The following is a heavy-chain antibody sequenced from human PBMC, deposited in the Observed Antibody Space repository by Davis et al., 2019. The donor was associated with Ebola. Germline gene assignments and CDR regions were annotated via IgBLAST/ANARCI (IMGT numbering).Heavy chain of an antibody. Sequence: GESLKISCAASGFTFSSYWMSWVRQAPGKGLEWVANIKQDGSEKYYVDSVKGRFTISRDNAKNSLYLQMNSLRAEDTAVYYCARDMRLEGAVDYWGQGTLVTVSS. J-gene: IGHJ4*02. CDR2: IKQDGSEK. CDR1: GFTFSSYW. V-gene: IGHV3-7*01. D-gene: IGHD1-26*01. CDR3: ARDMRLEGAVDY.